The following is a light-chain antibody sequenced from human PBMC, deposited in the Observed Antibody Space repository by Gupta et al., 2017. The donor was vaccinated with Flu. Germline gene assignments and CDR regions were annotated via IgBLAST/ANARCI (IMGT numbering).Light chain of an antibody. Sequence: EIVMTQSPATLSVSPGERATLSCKASQSISSKVAWYQQKPGQAPRLLIYDASTRPTGIPVRFSGSGYGTEFTLTINSRQSEDSAAYYCQQYDNWPPWTLGQGTKVEIK. J-gene: IGKJ1*01. CDR1: QSISSK. CDR3: QQYDNWPPWT. CDR2: DAS. V-gene: IGKV3-15*01.